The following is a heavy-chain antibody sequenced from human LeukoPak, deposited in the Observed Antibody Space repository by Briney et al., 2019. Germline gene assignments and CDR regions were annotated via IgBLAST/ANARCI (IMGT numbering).Heavy chain of an antibody. CDR2: ISYDGSNK. CDR3: AKGSDYYGSGSYYDY. Sequence: PGGSLRLSCAASGFTFSSYGMHWVRQAPGKGLEWVAVISYDGSNKYYADSVKGRFTISRDNSKNTLYLQMNSLRAEDTAVYCCAKGSDYYGSGSYYDYWGQGTLVTVSS. V-gene: IGHV3-30*18. D-gene: IGHD3-10*01. CDR1: GFTFSSYG. J-gene: IGHJ4*02.